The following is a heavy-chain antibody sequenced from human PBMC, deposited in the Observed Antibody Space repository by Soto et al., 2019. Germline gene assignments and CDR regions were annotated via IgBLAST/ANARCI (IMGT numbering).Heavy chain of an antibody. CDR3: ASGNLDRDYYYYGMDV. CDR1: GGTFSSYA. V-gene: IGHV1-69*13. Sequence: ASVKVSCKASGGTFSSYAISWVRQAPGQGLEWMGGIIPIFGTANYAQKFQGRVTITADESTSTAYMELSSLRSEDTAVYYCASGNLDRDYYYYGMDVWGQGTTVTVSS. J-gene: IGHJ6*02. D-gene: IGHD1-1*01. CDR2: IIPIFGTA.